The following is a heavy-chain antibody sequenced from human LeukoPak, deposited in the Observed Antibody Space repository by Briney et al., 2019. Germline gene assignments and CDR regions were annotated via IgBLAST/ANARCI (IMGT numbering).Heavy chain of an antibody. CDR1: GGSFSGYY. Sequence: SETLSLTCAVYGGSFSGYYWSWIRQPPGKGLEWIGEINHGGSTNYNPSLKSRVTMSVDTSKNLVSLKVTSVTAADTAVYYCARGPHCSGGSCYSPAFDYWGQGTLVTVSS. CDR2: INHGGST. CDR3: ARGPHCSGGSCYSPAFDY. D-gene: IGHD2-15*01. V-gene: IGHV4-34*01. J-gene: IGHJ4*02.